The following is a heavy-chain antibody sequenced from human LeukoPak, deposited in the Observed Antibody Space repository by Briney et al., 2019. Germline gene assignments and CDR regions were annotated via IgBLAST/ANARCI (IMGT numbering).Heavy chain of an antibody. V-gene: IGHV1-69*13. CDR2: IIPIFGTA. Sequence: GASVKVSCKASGGTFSSYAISWVRQAPGQGLEWMGGIIPIFGTANYAQKFQGRVTITADESTSTAYMELSSLRSDDTAVYYCARGYYYDSSGYYYVPFDYWGQGTLVTVSS. CDR1: GGTFSSYA. CDR3: ARGYYYDSSGYYYVPFDY. J-gene: IGHJ4*02. D-gene: IGHD3-22*01.